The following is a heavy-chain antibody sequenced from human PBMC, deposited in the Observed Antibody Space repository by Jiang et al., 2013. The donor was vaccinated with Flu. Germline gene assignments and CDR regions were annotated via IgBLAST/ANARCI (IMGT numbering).Heavy chain of an antibody. CDR3: ARDQGTAVTGSVFDI. CDR2: IRYDGSDK. J-gene: IGHJ3*02. Sequence: VQLLESGGGVVQPGRSLRLSCAASGFTFSNYALHWVRQAPGKGLEWVAVIRYDGSDKYYADSVKGRFTISRDNSKNTLDLQMNSLRPDDSAVYFCARDQGTAVTGSVFDIWGQGTMVTVSS. D-gene: IGHD6-19*01. V-gene: IGHV3-30*01. CDR1: GFTFSNYA.